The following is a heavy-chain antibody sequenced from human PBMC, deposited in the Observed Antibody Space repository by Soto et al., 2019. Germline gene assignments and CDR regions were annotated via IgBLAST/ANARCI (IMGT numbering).Heavy chain of an antibody. V-gene: IGHV4-61*01. CDR2: ISSSGST. CDR1: GDSASSDSYY. Sequence: PSETLSLTCTVSGDSASSDSYYWTWIRQPPGKGLEWIGYISSSGSTKYNPSLKSRVTISLDTSSNQFSLELTSVTAADTAIYYCARDIRGYSRAFDYWGQGTLVTVSS. J-gene: IGHJ4*02. CDR3: ARDIRGYSRAFDY. D-gene: IGHD5-18*01.